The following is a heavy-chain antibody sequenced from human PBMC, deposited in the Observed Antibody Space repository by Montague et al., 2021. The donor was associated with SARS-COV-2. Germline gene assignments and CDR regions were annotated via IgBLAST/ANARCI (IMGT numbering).Heavy chain of an antibody. J-gene: IGHJ4*02. Sequence: SETLSLTCAVYGGSFGDDHWSWIRQPPGKGLEWIGDIKQSGRTNYNPSLKGRVTISVDTSKNQFSLKVTSATAADTAVYFCARGHLSVSMIVVVFTSASYYFDYWGQGAQVTVSS. CDR2: IKQSGRT. CDR1: GGSFGDDH. CDR3: ARGHLSVSMIVVVFTSASYYFDY. D-gene: IGHD3-22*01. V-gene: IGHV4-34*01.